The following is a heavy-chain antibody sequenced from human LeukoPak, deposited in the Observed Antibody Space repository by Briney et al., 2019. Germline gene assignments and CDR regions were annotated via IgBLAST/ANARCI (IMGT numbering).Heavy chain of an antibody. Sequence: SETLSLTCTVSGGSITITSSTYYWGWIRQPPGKGLEWIGSIYYSGTTYYNPSLKSRVTISVDTSMNQFSLELTSVTAADTAVYYCVRQSYCSGGRCYVLDYYRYLMDVWGKGTTVTVAS. CDR3: VRQSYCSGGRCYVLDYYRYLMDV. CDR1: GGSITITSSTYY. V-gene: IGHV4-39*01. D-gene: IGHD2-15*01. J-gene: IGHJ6*03. CDR2: IYYSGTT.